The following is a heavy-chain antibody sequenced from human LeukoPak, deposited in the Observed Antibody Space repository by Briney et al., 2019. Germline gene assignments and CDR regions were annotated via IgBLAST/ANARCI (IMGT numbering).Heavy chain of an antibody. CDR1: GGSISSGGYS. CDR2: IYHSGST. Sequence: SETLSLTCAVSGGSISSGGYSWSWIRQPPGKGLEWIGYIYHSGSTYYNPSLKSRVTISVDTSKNQFSLQLNSVTPEDTAVYYCARVLAVAGQYYFDYWGQGTLVTVSS. J-gene: IGHJ4*02. CDR3: ARVLAVAGQYYFDY. V-gene: IGHV4-30-2*01. D-gene: IGHD6-19*01.